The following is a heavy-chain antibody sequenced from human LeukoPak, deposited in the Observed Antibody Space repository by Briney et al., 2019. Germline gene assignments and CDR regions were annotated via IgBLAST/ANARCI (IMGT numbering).Heavy chain of an antibody. V-gene: IGHV4-34*12. CDR1: GFTFSDYE. CDR2: IFHTGST. Sequence: PGGSLRLSCAASGFTFSDYEMNWVRQPPGKGLEWIGEIFHTGSTNYNPSLKSRVTISVDKSTNLFSLNLTSVSAADTAVYYCARDVFPYYGLLPGPNEAFDIWGQGTRVTVSS. J-gene: IGHJ3*02. D-gene: IGHD3-9*01. CDR3: ARDVFPYYGLLPGPNEAFDI.